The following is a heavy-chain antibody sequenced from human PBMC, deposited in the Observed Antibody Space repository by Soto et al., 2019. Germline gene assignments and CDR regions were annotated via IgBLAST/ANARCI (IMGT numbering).Heavy chain of an antibody. CDR3: ARGSMITFGGVLARSGWFDP. Sequence: QVQLQESGPGLVKPSETLSLTCTVSGGSVSSGSYYWSWIRQPPGKGLEWIGYIYYSGSTNYNPSLKRRVTISVDTSQNQFSLKLSSVTAADTAVYYCARGSMITFGGVLARSGWFDPWGQGTLVTVSS. D-gene: IGHD3-16*02. J-gene: IGHJ5*02. CDR2: IYYSGST. CDR1: GGSVSSGSYY. V-gene: IGHV4-61*01.